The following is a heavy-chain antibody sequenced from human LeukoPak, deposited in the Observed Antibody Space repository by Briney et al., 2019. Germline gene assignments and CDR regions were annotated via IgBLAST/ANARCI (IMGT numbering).Heavy chain of an antibody. Sequence: GGSLRLSCTASGFTFSSYGMHWVRQAPGKGLEWVAGISYDESNKYYADSVKGRFTITRDNSKNTLYLQMTSLRAEDTAVYYCAKEVPIVQYYGMDVWGQGTTVTVSS. CDR3: AKEVPIVQYYGMDV. CDR2: ISYDESNK. V-gene: IGHV3-30*18. D-gene: IGHD3-22*01. J-gene: IGHJ6*02. CDR1: GFTFSSYG.